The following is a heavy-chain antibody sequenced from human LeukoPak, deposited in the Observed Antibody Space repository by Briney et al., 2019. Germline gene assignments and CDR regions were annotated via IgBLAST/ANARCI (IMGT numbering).Heavy chain of an antibody. D-gene: IGHD3-9*01. Sequence: SVKVSCKASGGTFSSYAISWVRQAPGQGLEWMGGIIPIFGTANYAQKFQGRVTITADESTSTAYMELSSLRSEDTAVYYCASLGGYYDILTGSLTYYFDYWGQGTLVAVSS. J-gene: IGHJ4*02. CDR3: ASLGGYYDILTGSLTYYFDY. V-gene: IGHV1-69*13. CDR1: GGTFSSYA. CDR2: IIPIFGTA.